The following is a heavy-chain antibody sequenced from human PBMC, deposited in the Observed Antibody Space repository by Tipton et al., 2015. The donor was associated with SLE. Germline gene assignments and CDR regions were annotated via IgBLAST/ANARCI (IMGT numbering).Heavy chain of an antibody. CDR2: IYYSGST. Sequence: TLSLTCTVSGGFTSSHYWSWIRQPPGKGREWIGYIYYSGSTNYNPSLKSRVTISVDTSKNQFSLKLSSVTPADTAVYYCARGPSIPYSSSWYGIDYWGQGTLVTVSS. D-gene: IGHD6-13*01. CDR1: GGFTSSHY. J-gene: IGHJ4*02. V-gene: IGHV4-59*11. CDR3: ARGPSIPYSSSWYGIDY.